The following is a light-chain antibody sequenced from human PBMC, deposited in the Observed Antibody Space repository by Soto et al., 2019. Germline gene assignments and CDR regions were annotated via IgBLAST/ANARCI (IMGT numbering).Light chain of an antibody. J-gene: IGLJ2*01. CDR3: SSYAGNNNLV. V-gene: IGLV2-8*01. CDR2: EVS. Sequence: QSALTQPTSASGSPGQSVTISCTGTSSDVAGYNYVSWYQQHPGKAPKLMIYEVSKRPSGVPDRFSGSKSGNTASLTVSGLQAEDEADYYCSSYAGNNNLVFGGGTKLTVL. CDR1: SSDVAGYNY.